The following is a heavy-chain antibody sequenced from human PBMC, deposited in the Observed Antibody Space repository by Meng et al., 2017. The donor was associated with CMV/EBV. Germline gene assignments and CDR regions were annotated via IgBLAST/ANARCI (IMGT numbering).Heavy chain of an antibody. CDR3: ARVQVRGEMATPAGY. D-gene: IGHD5-24*01. CDR1: GYTFNGYY. CDR2: INPNSGGT. Sequence: QVPLGQSGAEVKKPGASVKVSCKASGYTFNGYYMHWVRQAPGQGLEWMGWINPNSGGTNYAQKFQGRVTMTRDTSISTAYMELSRLRSDDTAVYYCARVQVRGEMATPAGYWGQGTLVTVSS. J-gene: IGHJ4*02. V-gene: IGHV1-2*02.